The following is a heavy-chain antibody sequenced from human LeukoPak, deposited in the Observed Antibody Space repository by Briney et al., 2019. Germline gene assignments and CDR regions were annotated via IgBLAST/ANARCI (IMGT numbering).Heavy chain of an antibody. J-gene: IGHJ4*02. Sequence: ASVKVSCKASGYTFTSYGISWVRQAPGQGLEWMGWISAYNGNTNYAQKLQGRVTMTTDASTSTAYMELRSLRSDDTAVYYCARLQVVPAAISPDYWGQGALVTVSS. V-gene: IGHV1-18*01. CDR2: ISAYNGNT. CDR1: GYTFTSYG. CDR3: ARLQVVPAAISPDY. D-gene: IGHD2-2*01.